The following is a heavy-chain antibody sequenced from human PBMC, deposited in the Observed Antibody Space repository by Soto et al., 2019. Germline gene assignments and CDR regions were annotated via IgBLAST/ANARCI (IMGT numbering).Heavy chain of an antibody. CDR2: IYHSGST. D-gene: IGHD2-2*01. V-gene: IGHV4-4*02. J-gene: IGHJ2*01. Sequence: PPGKGLEWIGEIYHSGSTNYNPSLKSRVTISVDKSKNQFSLKLSSVTAADTAVYYCARGASVFFFQAEDGIRAVRSVSAFLLNRSSDL. CDR3: ARGASVFFFQAEDGIRAVRSVSAFLLNRSSDL.